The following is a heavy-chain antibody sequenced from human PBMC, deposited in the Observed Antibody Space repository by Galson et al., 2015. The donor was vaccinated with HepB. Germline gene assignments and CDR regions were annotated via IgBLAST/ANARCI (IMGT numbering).Heavy chain of an antibody. V-gene: IGHV3-11*01. CDR3: ARYYDFWSGYYRRNVFDI. J-gene: IGHJ3*02. CDR1: GVTFSDYY. D-gene: IGHD3-3*01. Sequence: SPRLSCAASGVTFSDYYMSWSRQAPGKGLEWVSYISRSGSTIYYADSVKGRFTISRDNAKNSLYLQMNSLRAEDTAVYYCARYYDFWSGYYRRNVFDIWGQGTMVTVS. CDR2: ISRSGSTI.